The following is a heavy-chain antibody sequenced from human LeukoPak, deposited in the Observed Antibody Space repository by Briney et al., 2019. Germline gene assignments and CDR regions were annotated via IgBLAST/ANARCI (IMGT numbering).Heavy chain of an antibody. CDR1: GFTVSSNY. J-gene: IGHJ4*02. D-gene: IGHD3-3*01. CDR3: ARGRQALEWLLFYY. V-gene: IGHV3-53*01. Sequence: GGSLRLSCAASGFTVSSNYMSWVRQAPGKGLEWVSVIYSGGSTYYADSVKGRFTISRDNSKNMLYLQMNSLRAEDTAVYYCARGRQALEWLLFYYWGQGTLVTVSS. CDR2: IYSGGST.